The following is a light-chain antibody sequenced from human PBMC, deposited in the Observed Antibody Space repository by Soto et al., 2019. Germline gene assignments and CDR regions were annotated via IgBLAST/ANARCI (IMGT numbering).Light chain of an antibody. CDR1: QSLVYTDENTY. CDR3: KQATHWPYT. CDR2: NVS. V-gene: IGKV2-30*01. Sequence: DAVMTQSPLSLHVTLGQAASISCRSSQSLVYTDENTYLNWFQQMPGPSPRRLIYNVSNRDSGVPDRFSCSVSETDFTLKISRLEAEEVGVYACKQATHWPYTSGHGTKLEI. J-gene: IGKJ2*01.